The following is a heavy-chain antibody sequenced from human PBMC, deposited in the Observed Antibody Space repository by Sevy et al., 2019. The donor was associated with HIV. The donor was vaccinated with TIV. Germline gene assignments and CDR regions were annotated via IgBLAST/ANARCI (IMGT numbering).Heavy chain of an antibody. CDR3: AKDFTGYNGMDV. V-gene: IGHV3-30*18. CDR2: ISYHGRDK. CDR1: GFTFNSYG. J-gene: IGHJ6*02. Sequence: GGSLRLSCAASGFTFNSYGMHWVRQAPGKGLEWVAVISYHGRDKFYAESVKGRSTISRDNSKNMLYLQMNSLRAEDTAVYYCAKDFTGYNGMDVWGQGTMVTVSS. D-gene: IGHD3-9*01.